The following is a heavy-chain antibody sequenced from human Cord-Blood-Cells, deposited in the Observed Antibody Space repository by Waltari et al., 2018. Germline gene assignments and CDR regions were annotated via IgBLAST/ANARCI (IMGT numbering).Heavy chain of an antibody. J-gene: IGHJ4*02. Sequence: QVQLVESGGAVVQPGRSLRLSCAASGLTFSRYGIPWVRQAPGKGLEWVAVISYEGSNKYYADSVKGRFTISRDNSKNTLYLQMNSLRAEDTAVYYCAKDHDYSNFDYWGQGTLVTVSS. V-gene: IGHV3-30*18. CDR3: AKDHDYSNFDY. CDR2: ISYEGSNK. CDR1: GLTFSRYG. D-gene: IGHD4-4*01.